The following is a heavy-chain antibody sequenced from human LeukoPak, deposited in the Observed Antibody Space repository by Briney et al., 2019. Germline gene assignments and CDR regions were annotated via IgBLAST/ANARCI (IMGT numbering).Heavy chain of an antibody. V-gene: IGHV3-23*01. J-gene: IGHJ4*02. CDR1: GFIVSSNY. CDR2: ISGSGGST. CDR3: ASRQGWGSSTSLRAFDY. Sequence: PGGSLRLSCAASGFIVSSNYMSWVRQAPGKGLEWVSAISGSGGSTYYADSVKGRFTISRDNSKNTLYLQMNSLRAEDTAVYYCASRQGWGSSTSLRAFDYWGQGTLVTVSS. D-gene: IGHD2-2*01.